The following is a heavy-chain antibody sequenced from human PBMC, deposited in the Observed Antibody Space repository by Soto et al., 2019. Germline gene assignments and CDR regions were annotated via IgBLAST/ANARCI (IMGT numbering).Heavy chain of an antibody. Sequence: GASVKVSCKASGYTFTSYGISWVRQAPGQGLEWMGWISAYNGNTNYAQRLQGRVTMTTDTSTSTAYMELRSLRSDDTAVYYCERYDSVWGSYHQVDYWGQGTLVTVYS. D-gene: IGHD3-16*02. CDR1: GYTFTSYG. CDR3: ERYDSVWGSYHQVDY. CDR2: ISAYNGNT. J-gene: IGHJ4*02. V-gene: IGHV1-18*04.